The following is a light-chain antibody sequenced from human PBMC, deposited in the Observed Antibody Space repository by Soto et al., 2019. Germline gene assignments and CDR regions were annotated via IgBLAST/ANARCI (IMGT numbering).Light chain of an antibody. J-gene: IGKJ4*01. CDR1: QTVNSR. CDR3: QHRSNWPLT. V-gene: IGKV3-11*01. Sequence: IVLTQSPATLSSSPGAGAPLSCRASQTVNSRLAWYQHKPGQAHRLLIYHTYNWATGIPARFSGSGSGTDFTLTISSLEPEDFAVYYCQHRSNWPLTCGGGTKVDI. CDR2: HTY.